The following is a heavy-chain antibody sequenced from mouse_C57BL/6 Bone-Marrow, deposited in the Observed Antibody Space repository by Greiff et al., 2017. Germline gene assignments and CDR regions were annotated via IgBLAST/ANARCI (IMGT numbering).Heavy chain of an antibody. CDR1: GFTFTDYY. J-gene: IGHJ4*01. CDR3: ARFPRGGYPHYYAMDY. CDR2: IRNKANGYTT. V-gene: IGHV7-3*01. Sequence: EVQGVESGGGLVQPGGSLSLSCAASGFTFTDYYMSWVRQPPGKALEWLGFIRNKANGYTTEYSASVKGRFTISRDNSQSILYLQMNALRAEDSATYYCARFPRGGYPHYYAMDYWGQGTSVTVSS. D-gene: IGHD2-2*01.